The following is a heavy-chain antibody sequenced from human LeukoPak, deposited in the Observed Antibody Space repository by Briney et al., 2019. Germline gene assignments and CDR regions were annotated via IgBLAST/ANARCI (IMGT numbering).Heavy chain of an antibody. Sequence: GGSLRLSCAASGFTFDDYAMHWVRHAPGKGLEWVSGISWNSGSMGYADSVKGRFTISRDNAKNSLYLQMNSLRAEDTALYYCAKDAVNYYDSSGYSPYYFDYWGQGTLVTVSS. CDR2: ISWNSGSM. CDR3: AKDAVNYYDSSGYSPYYFDY. J-gene: IGHJ4*02. D-gene: IGHD3-22*01. CDR1: GFTFDDYA. V-gene: IGHV3-9*01.